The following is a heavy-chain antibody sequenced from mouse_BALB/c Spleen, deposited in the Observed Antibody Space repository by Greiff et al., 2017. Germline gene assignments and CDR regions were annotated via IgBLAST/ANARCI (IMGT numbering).Heavy chain of an antibody. V-gene: IGHV5-17*02. Sequence: DVHLVESGGGLVQPGGSRKLSCAASGFTFSSFGMHWVRQAPEKGLEWVAYISSGSSTIYYADTVKGRFTISRDNPKNTLFLQMTSLRSEDTAMYYCAAITAATGAMDYWGQGTSVTVSS. J-gene: IGHJ4*01. CDR2: ISSGSSTI. CDR3: AAITAATGAMDY. D-gene: IGHD1-2*01. CDR1: GFTFSSFG.